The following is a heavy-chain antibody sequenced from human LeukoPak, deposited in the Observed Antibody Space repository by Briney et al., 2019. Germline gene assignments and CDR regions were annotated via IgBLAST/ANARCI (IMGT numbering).Heavy chain of an antibody. Sequence: SEALSLTCTVSGDSISRSTYYWAWIRQPPGKGLEWIGSVYYGRSPYFNPSLESRATISVDTSKNHFSLKMSSVTAADTAVYYCARSSGTGTFSYWGQGTLVTVSS. CDR1: GDSISRSTYY. CDR2: VYYGRSP. V-gene: IGHV4-39*02. D-gene: IGHD6-25*01. J-gene: IGHJ4*02. CDR3: ARSSGTGTFSY.